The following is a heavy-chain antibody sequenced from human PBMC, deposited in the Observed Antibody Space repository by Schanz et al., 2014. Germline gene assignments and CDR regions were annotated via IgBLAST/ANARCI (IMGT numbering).Heavy chain of an antibody. J-gene: IGHJ3*01. V-gene: IGHV3-11*01. Sequence: QMQLVESGGGLVKPGGSLRLSCVASGFSFSDSFMSWIRQTPEKGLEWIAFMSHSGGDVYYAESVRGRFFISRANAENSLQRQMKSVRVANAYVYYCATYQTIIGVTDTDAYDVWGRGTMVTVSS. CDR3: ATYQTIIGVTDTDAYDV. D-gene: IGHD3-3*01. CDR2: MSHSGGDV. CDR1: GFSFSDSF.